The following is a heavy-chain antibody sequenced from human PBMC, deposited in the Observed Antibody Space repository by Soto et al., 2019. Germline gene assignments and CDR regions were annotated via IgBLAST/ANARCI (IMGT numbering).Heavy chain of an antibody. D-gene: IGHD1-7*01. V-gene: IGHV3-30-3*01. J-gene: IGHJ3*02. CDR2: ISYDGSNK. CDR3: ARDLDWNYGLGAFDI. Sequence: QVQLVESGGGVVQPGRSLRLSCAASGFTFSSYAMHWVRQAPGKGREWVAVISYDGSNKYYADSVKGRFTISRDNSKNTLYLQMNSLRAEDTAVYYCARDLDWNYGLGAFDIWGQGTMVTVSS. CDR1: GFTFSSYA.